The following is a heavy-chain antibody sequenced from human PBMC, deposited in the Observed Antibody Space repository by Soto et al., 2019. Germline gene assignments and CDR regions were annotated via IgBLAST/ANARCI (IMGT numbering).Heavy chain of an antibody. CDR2: IYSSGSIK. J-gene: IGHJ4*02. CDR1: GFSVNNND. CDR3: AKDRGRYCSGGTCYLFDY. V-gene: IGHV3-66*03. Sequence: PGGSLRLSCATTGFSVNNNDMSWVRQAPGKGLEWVSLIYSSGSIKYYADSVKGRFTISRDDSKNTLYLQMNSLRVEDTALYYCAKDRGRYCSGGTCYLFDYWGQGALVTVSS. D-gene: IGHD2-15*01.